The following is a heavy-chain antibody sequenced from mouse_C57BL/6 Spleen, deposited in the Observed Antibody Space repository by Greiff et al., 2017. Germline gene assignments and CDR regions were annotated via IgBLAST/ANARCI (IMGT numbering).Heavy chain of an antibody. CDR1: GYAFSSSW. J-gene: IGHJ2*01. V-gene: IGHV1-82*01. D-gene: IGHD1-1*01. Sequence: QVQLQQSGPELVKPGASVKISCKASGYAFSSSWMNWVKQRPGQGLEWIGRIYPGDGDTNYNGKFKGKATLTADKSSSTAYMQLSSLTSEDSAVYFCANYGSSYPVDYWGQGTTLTVSS. CDR2: IYPGDGDT. CDR3: ANYGSSYPVDY.